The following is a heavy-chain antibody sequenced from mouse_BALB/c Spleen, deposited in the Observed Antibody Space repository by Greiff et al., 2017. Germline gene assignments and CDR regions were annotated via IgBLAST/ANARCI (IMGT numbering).Heavy chain of an antibody. J-gene: IGHJ3*01. Sequence: VQLQQSGAELVRSGASVKLSCTASGFNIKDYYMHWVKQRPEQGLEWIGWIDPENGDTEYAPKFQGKATMTADTSSNTAYLQLSSLTSEDTAVYYCNAYYYGSSPSWFAYWGQGTLVTVSA. CDR3: NAYYYGSSPSWFAY. CDR1: GFNIKDYY. D-gene: IGHD1-1*01. CDR2: IDPENGDT. V-gene: IGHV14-4*02.